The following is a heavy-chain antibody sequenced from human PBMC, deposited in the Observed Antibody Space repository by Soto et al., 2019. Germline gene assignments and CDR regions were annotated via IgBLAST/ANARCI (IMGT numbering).Heavy chain of an antibody. Sequence: QVQLVQSGAEVKKPGASVKVSCKASGYTFTSYYMHWVRQAPGQGLEWMGIINPSGGSTNYAQKFQGRVTITADESTSTAYMELSSLRSEDTAVYYCARDRGQYYDSSGYRFDYWGQGTLVTVSS. V-gene: IGHV1-46*01. CDR3: ARDRGQYYDSSGYRFDY. D-gene: IGHD3-22*01. CDR2: INPSGGST. J-gene: IGHJ4*02. CDR1: GYTFTSYY.